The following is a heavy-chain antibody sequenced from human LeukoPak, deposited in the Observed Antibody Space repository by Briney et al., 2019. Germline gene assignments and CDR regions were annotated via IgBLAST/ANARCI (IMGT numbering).Heavy chain of an antibody. V-gene: IGHV3-21*01. CDR2: ISSSSSYI. CDR3: ARARIAAAWFDP. CDR1: GFTFSSYS. Sequence: GGSLRLSCAASGFTFSSYSMNWVRQAPGKGLEWVSSISSSSSYIYYADSVKGRFTISRDNAKKSLYLQMNSLRAEDTAVYYCARARIAAAWFDPWGQGTLVTVSS. D-gene: IGHD6-13*01. J-gene: IGHJ5*02.